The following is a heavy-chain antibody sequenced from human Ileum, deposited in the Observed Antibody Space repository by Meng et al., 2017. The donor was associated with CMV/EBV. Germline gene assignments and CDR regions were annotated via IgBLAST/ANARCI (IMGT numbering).Heavy chain of an antibody. CDR1: GSPFSNVW. V-gene: IGHV3-15*01. J-gene: IGHJ4*02. CDR2: IKSKKDGETT. Sequence: ASGSPFSNVWMGWFRQAPGKGLEWVGRIKSKKDGETTDYAAPVKGRFTVSRDDSKKTVYLQMNSLKIEDTATYYCATGAPPGTFFDYWGPGALVTVSS. D-gene: IGHD1-1*01. CDR3: ATGAPPGTFFDY.